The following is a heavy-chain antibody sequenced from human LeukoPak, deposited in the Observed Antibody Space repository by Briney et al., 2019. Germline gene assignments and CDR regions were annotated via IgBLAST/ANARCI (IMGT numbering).Heavy chain of an antibody. J-gene: IGHJ4*02. CDR2: IYYTGTT. Sequence: SETLSLTCIVSGGSIGSYYWSWIRQPPGKGLEWIGYIYYTGTTGYNPSLKSRVTISIDTSKNQFSLKLSSVTAADTAVYYCARGGPNSSGWRIDYWGQGTLVTVSS. D-gene: IGHD6-19*01. CDR1: GGSIGSYY. V-gene: IGHV4-59*01. CDR3: ARGGPNSSGWRIDY.